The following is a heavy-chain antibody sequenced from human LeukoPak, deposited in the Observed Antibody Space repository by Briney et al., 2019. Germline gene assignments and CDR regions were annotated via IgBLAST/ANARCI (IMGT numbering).Heavy chain of an antibody. D-gene: IGHD3-10*01. CDR2: ISSSGSTI. J-gene: IGHJ4*02. CDR3: ARVPRITMVRGVFGY. V-gene: IGHV3-48*03. Sequence: GGSLRLSCAASGFTFSSYEMNWVRQAPGKGLEWVSYISSSGSTIYYADSVKGRFTISRDNAKNSLYLQMNSLRAEDTAVYYCARVPRITMVRGVFGYWGQGTLVTVSS. CDR1: GFTFSSYE.